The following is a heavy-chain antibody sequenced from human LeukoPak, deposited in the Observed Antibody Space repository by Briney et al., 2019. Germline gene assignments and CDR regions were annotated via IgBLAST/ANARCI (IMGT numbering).Heavy chain of an antibody. CDR2: IYTSGST. V-gene: IGHV4-61*02. D-gene: IGHD3-10*01. J-gene: IGHJ4*02. CDR1: GGSISSGSYY. CDR3: AREAYFTMVRGVIRRTDTIDY. Sequence: SETLSLTCTVSGGSISSGSYYWSWIRQPAGKGLEWIGRIYTSGSTNYNPSLKSRVTISVDTSKNQFSLKLSSVTAADTAVYYCAREAYFTMVRGVIRRTDTIDYWGQGTLVTVSS.